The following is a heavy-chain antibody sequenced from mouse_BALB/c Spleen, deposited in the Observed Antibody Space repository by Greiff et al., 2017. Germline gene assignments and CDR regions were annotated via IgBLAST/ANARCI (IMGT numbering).Heavy chain of an antibody. D-gene: IGHD2-1*01. CDR3: TRVYGNYLYYFDY. CDR2: IRLKSNNYAT. J-gene: IGHJ2*01. Sequence: EVMLVESGGGLVQPGGSMKLSCVASGFTFSNYWMNWVRQSPEKGLEWVAEIRLKSNNYATHYAESVKGRFTISRDDSKSSVYLQMNNLRAEDTGIYYCTRVYGNYLYYFDYWGQGTTLTVSS. V-gene: IGHV6-6*02. CDR1: GFTFSNYW.